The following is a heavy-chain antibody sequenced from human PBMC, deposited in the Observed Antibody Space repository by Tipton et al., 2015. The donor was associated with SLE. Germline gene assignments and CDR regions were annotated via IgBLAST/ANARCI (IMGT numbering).Heavy chain of an antibody. D-gene: IGHD3-10*01. V-gene: IGHV3-30-3*01. CDR2: ISYDGSNK. J-gene: IGHJ4*02. CDR1: GFTFSSYA. Sequence: SLRLSCSASGFTFSSYAMHWVRQAPGKGLEWVAVISYDGSNKYYADSVKGRFTISRDNSKNTLYLQMNSLRAEDTAVYYCARVPREKRGVDYWGQGTLVTVSS. CDR3: ARVPREKRGVDY.